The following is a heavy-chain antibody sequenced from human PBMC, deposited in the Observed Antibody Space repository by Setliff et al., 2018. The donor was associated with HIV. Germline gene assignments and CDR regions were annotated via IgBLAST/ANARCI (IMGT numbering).Heavy chain of an antibody. J-gene: IGHJ4*02. CDR3: ARGHYGA. CDR1: GFTVSTVY. Sequence: GGSLRLSCAVSGFTVSTVYMRWVRQAPGEGLEWVSVTYDDGTTYYADSVKGRFIVSRDDSKNTLFLEMSSLRADDTAVYYCARGHYGAWGQGTLVTVSS. D-gene: IGHD4-17*01. CDR2: TYDDGTT. V-gene: IGHV3-53*01.